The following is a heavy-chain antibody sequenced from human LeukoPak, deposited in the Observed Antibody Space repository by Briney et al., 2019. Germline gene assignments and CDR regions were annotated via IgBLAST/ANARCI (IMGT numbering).Heavy chain of an antibody. V-gene: IGHV3-21*01. J-gene: IGHJ4*02. CDR3: ARDRKAAGTARKDY. Sequence: PGGSLRPSCAASGFTFSSYSMNWVRQAPGKGLEWVSSISSSSSYIYYADSVKGRFTISRDNAKNSLYLQMNSLRAEDTAVYYCARDRKAAGTARKDYWGQGTLVTVSS. D-gene: IGHD6-13*01. CDR2: ISSSSSYI. CDR1: GFTFSSYS.